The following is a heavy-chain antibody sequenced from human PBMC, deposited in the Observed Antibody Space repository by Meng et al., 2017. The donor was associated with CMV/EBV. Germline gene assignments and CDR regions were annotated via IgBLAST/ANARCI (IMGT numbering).Heavy chain of an antibody. CDR2: ISSSSSYI. Sequence: GESLKISCAASGFTFSSYSMNRVRQAPGKGLEWVSSISSSSSYIYYADSVKGRFTISRDNAKNSLYLQMNSLRAEDTAVYYCARWDIVPAATWGQGTLVTVSS. J-gene: IGHJ5*02. D-gene: IGHD2-2*01. CDR1: GFTFSSYS. CDR3: ARWDIVPAAT. V-gene: IGHV3-21*01.